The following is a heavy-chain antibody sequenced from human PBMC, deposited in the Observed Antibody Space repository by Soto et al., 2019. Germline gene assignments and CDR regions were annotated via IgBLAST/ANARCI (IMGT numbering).Heavy chain of an antibody. D-gene: IGHD6-6*01. CDR1: GFTVSSNY. J-gene: IGHJ6*02. V-gene: IGHV3-53*01. CDR3: ARSPSPEQLARNYCYYGTDV. Sequence: GGSLRLSCAASGFTVSSNYMSWVRQAPGKGLEWVSVIYSGGSTYYADSVKGRFTISRDNSKNTLYLQMNSLRAEDTAVYYCARSPSPEQLARNYCYYGTDVWGQGTTVTVSS. CDR2: IYSGGST.